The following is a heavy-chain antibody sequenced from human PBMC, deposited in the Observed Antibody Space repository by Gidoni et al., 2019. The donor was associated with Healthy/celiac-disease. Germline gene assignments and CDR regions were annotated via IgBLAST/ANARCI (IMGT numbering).Heavy chain of an antibody. CDR3: TTDLQYYYDSSGYYPAFDY. D-gene: IGHD3-22*01. CDR1: GFTFSNAW. V-gene: IGHV3-15*07. Sequence: EVQLVESGGGLVKPGGSLRLSCAASGFTFSNAWMNWVRKAPGKGLEWVGRIKSKTDGGTTDYAAPVKGRFTISRDDSKNTLYLQMNSLKTEDTAVYYCTTDLQYYYDSSGYYPAFDYWGQGTLVTVSS. CDR2: IKSKTDGGTT. J-gene: IGHJ4*02.